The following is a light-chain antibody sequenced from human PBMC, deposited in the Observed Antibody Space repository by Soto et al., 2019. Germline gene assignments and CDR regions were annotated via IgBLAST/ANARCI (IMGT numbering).Light chain of an antibody. CDR2: DAS. CDR1: QSVSNY. V-gene: IGKV3-11*01. Sequence: EIVLTQSPATLSLSPGERATLSCRASQSVSNYLDWYQQKPGQAPRLLIYDASNRASGIPARFSGSVAGTDFTLTISGLDPEDFAVYYCQQRSNWPPVTFGGGTNVEIK. J-gene: IGKJ4*01. CDR3: QQRSNWPPVT.